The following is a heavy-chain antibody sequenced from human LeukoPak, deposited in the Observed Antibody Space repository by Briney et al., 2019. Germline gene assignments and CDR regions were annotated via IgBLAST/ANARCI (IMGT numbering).Heavy chain of an antibody. CDR1: GFTFDGYA. V-gene: IGHV3-9*01. CDR2: ISWNSGSI. CDR3: AKDRSSSSDAFDI. Sequence: PGGSLRLSCAASGFTFDGYAMHWVRQAPGKGLEWVSGISWNSGSIGYADSVKGRFTISRDNAKNSLYLQMNSLRAEDTALYYCAKDRSSSSDAFDIWGQGTMVTVSS. D-gene: IGHD6-6*01. J-gene: IGHJ3*02.